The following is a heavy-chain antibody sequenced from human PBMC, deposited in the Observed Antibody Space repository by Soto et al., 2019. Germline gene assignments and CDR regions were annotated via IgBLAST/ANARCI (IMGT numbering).Heavy chain of an antibody. J-gene: IGHJ6*02. CDR2: VRQDGSQK. V-gene: IGHV3-7*01. Sequence: PGGSLRLSCEASGFTFSSYWMSWVRQAPGKGLEWVANVRQDGSQKYLVDSVKGRFTISRDNAKNSMYLQMNSLRAEDTAVYYCARPSITMVRGVMLGGMDVWGQGTTVTVSS. CDR3: ARPSITMVRGVMLGGMDV. CDR1: GFTFSSYW. D-gene: IGHD3-10*01.